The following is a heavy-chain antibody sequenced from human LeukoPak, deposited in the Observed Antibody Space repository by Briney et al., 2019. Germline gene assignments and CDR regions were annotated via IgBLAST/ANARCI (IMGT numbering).Heavy chain of an antibody. CDR3: ARSYYYDSSGYWRFDY. D-gene: IGHD3-22*01. CDR1: GGTFSSYA. Sequence: VKVSCKASGGTFSSYAISWVRQAPGQGLEWMGRIIPIFGTANYAQKFQGRVTITTDESTSTAYTELSSLRSEDTAVYYCARSYYYDSSGYWRFDYWGQGTLVTVSS. J-gene: IGHJ4*02. V-gene: IGHV1-69*05. CDR2: IIPIFGTA.